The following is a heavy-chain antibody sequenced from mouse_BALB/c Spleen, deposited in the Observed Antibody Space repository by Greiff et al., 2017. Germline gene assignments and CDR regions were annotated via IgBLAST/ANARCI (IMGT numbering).Heavy chain of an antibody. V-gene: IGHV3-2*02. Sequence: EVQLQESGPGLVKPSQSLSLTCTVTGYSITSDYAWNWIRQFPGNKLEWMGYISYSGSTSYNPSLKSRISITRDTSKNQFFLQLNSVTTEDTATYYCARVTTVVEWYVDVWGAGTTVTVAS. CDR1: GYSITSDYA. D-gene: IGHD1-1*01. J-gene: IGHJ1*01. CDR3: ARVTTVVEWYVDV. CDR2: ISYSGST.